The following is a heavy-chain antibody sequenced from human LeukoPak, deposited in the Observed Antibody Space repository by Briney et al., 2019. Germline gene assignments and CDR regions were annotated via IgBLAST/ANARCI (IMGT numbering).Heavy chain of an antibody. J-gene: IGHJ5*02. Sequence: SETLSLTCTVSGGSFSTFYWGWLRQPPGKGLEGIGYIYYTGSTYYNPSLKSRVTISVDTSKNQFSLKLSSVTAADTAVYYCARVGSYYEDWFDPWGQGTLVTASS. CDR3: ARVGSYYEDWFDP. V-gene: IGHV4-59*01. CDR2: IYYTGST. D-gene: IGHD1-26*01. CDR1: GGSFSTFY.